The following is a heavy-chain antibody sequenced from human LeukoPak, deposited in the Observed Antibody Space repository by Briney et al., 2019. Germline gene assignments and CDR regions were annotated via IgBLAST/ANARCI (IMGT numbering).Heavy chain of an antibody. CDR2: MNPNSGNT. V-gene: IGHV1-8*01. J-gene: IGHJ5*02. CDR1: GYTFTSYD. Sequence: GSVKVSCKASGYTFTSYDINWVRQATGQGLEWMGWMNPNSGNTGYAQKFQGRVTMTRNTSISTAYMELSSLRSEDTAVYYCARGLWFGEFTNPYNWFDPWAREPWSPSPQ. CDR3: ARGLWFGEFTNPYNWFDP. D-gene: IGHD3-10*01.